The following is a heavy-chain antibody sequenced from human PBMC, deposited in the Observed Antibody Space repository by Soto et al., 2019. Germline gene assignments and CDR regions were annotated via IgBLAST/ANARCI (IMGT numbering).Heavy chain of an antibody. CDR1: GGSISSGDYY. J-gene: IGHJ5*02. CDR3: ARAMVVTQNWFDP. CDR2: IYYSGST. Sequence: PSETLSLTCTVSGGSISSGDYYWSWIRQPPGKGLEWIGYIYYSGSTYNNPSLKSRVTISVDTSKNQFSLKLSSVTAADTAVYYCARAMVVTQNWFDPWGQGTLVTVSS. V-gene: IGHV4-30-4*01. D-gene: IGHD2-21*02.